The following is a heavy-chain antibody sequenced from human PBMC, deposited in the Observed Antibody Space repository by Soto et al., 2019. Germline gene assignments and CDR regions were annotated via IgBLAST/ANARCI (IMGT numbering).Heavy chain of an antibody. CDR2: IYHSGST. D-gene: IGHD3-10*01. J-gene: IGHJ4*02. Sequence: TLSLTCAVSGGSISSSNWWSWVRQPPGKGLEWIGEIYHSGSTNYNPSLKSRVTISVDKSKNQFSLKLSSVTAADTAVYYCARVSDYYGSGSPTFDYWGQGTLVTVSS. CDR1: GGSISSSNW. V-gene: IGHV4-4*02. CDR3: ARVSDYYGSGSPTFDY.